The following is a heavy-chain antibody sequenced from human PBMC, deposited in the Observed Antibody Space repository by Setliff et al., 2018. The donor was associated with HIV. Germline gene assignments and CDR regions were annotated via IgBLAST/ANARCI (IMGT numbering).Heavy chain of an antibody. CDR1: GYSISSGYY. D-gene: IGHD1-1*01. Sequence: SETLSLTCAVSGYSISSGYYWGWIRQPPGKGLEWIGSMYHSGSTYYNPSLKSRLTISVDKSKNQFSLKLSSVTAADTAVYYCARPFTTGIDAFDIWGQGTMVTVSS. CDR2: MYHSGST. V-gene: IGHV4-38-2*01. J-gene: IGHJ3*02. CDR3: ARPFTTGIDAFDI.